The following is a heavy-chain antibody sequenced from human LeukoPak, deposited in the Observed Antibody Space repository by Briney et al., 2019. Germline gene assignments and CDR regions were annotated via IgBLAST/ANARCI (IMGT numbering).Heavy chain of an antibody. CDR3: ARNRGGATDWFDP. J-gene: IGHJ5*02. Sequence: SETLSLTCTVSGGSISSSYYYWGWIRQPPGKGLEWIGYLYYTGSTNYNPSLKSRVTISVDTSKNQFFLKLTSVTAADTAVYYCARNRGGATDWFDPWGQGTLVTVSS. D-gene: IGHD1-26*01. CDR2: LYYTGST. V-gene: IGHV4-61*05. CDR1: GGSISSSYYY.